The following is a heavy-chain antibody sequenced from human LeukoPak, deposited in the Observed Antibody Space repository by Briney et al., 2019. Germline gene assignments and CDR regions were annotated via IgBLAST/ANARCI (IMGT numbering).Heavy chain of an antibody. D-gene: IGHD3-9*01. CDR2: VSYDGTDK. CDR3: ARDSWDILTGYYSHYLDY. J-gene: IGHJ4*02. V-gene: IGHV3-30*04. Sequence: GGSLRLSCAATGFTFSSSTMHWVRLAPGKGLEWVAIVSYDGTDKHYADSVKGRFTISRDNSKNMIYLQMNSLRVEDTAVYYCARDSWDILTGYYSHYLDYWGQGTLVIVSS. CDR1: GFTFSSST.